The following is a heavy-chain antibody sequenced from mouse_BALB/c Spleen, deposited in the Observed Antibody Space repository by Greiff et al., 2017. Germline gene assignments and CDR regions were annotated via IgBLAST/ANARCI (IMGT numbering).Heavy chain of an antibody. V-gene: IGHV5-6*02. D-gene: IGHD1-2*01. CDR2: ISSGGSYT. CDR1: GFTFSSYG. Sequence: DVKLVESGGDLVKPGGSLKLSCAASGFTFSSYGMSWVRQTPDKRLEWVATISSGGSYTYYPDSVKGRFTISRDNAKNTLYLQMSSLKSEDTAMYYCARLITTATMDYWGQGTSVTVSS. J-gene: IGHJ4*01. CDR3: ARLITTATMDY.